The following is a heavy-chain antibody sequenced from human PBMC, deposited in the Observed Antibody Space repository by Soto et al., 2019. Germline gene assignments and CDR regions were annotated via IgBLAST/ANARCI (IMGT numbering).Heavy chain of an antibody. CDR1: GGTFSSYA. Sequence: ASVKVSCKASGGTFSSYAISWVRQAPGQGLEWMGGIIPIFGTANYAQKFQGRVTITADKSTSTAYMELSSLRSEDTAVYYCASEQDSSGYYGFDYWGQGSLVTVSS. J-gene: IGHJ4*02. CDR2: IIPIFGTA. D-gene: IGHD3-22*01. CDR3: ASEQDSSGYYGFDY. V-gene: IGHV1-69*06.